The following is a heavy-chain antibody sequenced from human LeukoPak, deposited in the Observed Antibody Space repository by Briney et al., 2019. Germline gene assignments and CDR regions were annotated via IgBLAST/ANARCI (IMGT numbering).Heavy chain of an antibody. CDR3: AREVGVPAAIRGYSGYDYYYYGMDV. J-gene: IGHJ6*02. CDR2: ISAYNGNT. D-gene: IGHD5-12*01. Sequence: ASVKVSCKASGGTFSSYAISWVRQAPGQVLEWMGWISAYNGNTNYAQKLQGRVTMTTDTSTSTAYMELRSLRSDDTAVYYCAREVGVPAAIRGYSGYDYYYYGMDVWGQGTTVTVSS. V-gene: IGHV1-18*01. CDR1: GGTFSSYA.